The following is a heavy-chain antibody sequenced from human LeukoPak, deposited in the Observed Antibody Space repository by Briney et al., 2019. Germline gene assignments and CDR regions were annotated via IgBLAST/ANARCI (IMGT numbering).Heavy chain of an antibody. V-gene: IGHV3-23*01. Sequence: GGSLRLSCAASGFTFSSYAMSWVRQAPGKGLEWVSAISGSGNSTYYADSVKGRFTISRDNSKNTLYLQMNSLRAEDTAVYYCAKGHYASGSYADYWGQGTLVTVSS. J-gene: IGHJ4*02. CDR2: ISGSGNST. CDR3: AKGHYASGSYADY. D-gene: IGHD3-10*01. CDR1: GFTFSSYA.